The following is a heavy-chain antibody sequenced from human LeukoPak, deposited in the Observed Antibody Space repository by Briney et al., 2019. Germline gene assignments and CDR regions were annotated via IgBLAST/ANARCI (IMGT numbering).Heavy chain of an antibody. D-gene: IGHD1-14*01. CDR2: INTDGTNI. CDR3: ARDQTQAGPTTVDY. V-gene: IGHV3-74*03. CDR1: GFTFSNSW. J-gene: IGHJ4*02. Sequence: GGSLRLSCAASGFTFSNSWMHWVRQAPGKGLLWVSRINTDGTNIKYADSVKGRFTISRDNAKNTLYLQMHTLSAEDTAVYYCARDQTQAGPTTVDYWGQGTLVTVSS.